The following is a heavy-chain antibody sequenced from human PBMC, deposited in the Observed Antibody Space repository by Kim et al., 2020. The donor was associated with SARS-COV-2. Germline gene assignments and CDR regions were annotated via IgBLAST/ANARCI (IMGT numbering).Heavy chain of an antibody. CDR1: GYTFTSYY. D-gene: IGHD3-22*01. Sequence: ASVKVSCKASGYTFTSYYMHWVRQAPGQGLEWMGIINPSGGSTSYAQKFQGRVTMTRDTSTSTVYMELSSLRSEDTAVYYCASRHYYDSSGYYLPYYCYYGMDVWGQGTTVTVSS. J-gene: IGHJ6*02. V-gene: IGHV1-46*01. CDR2: INPSGGST. CDR3: ASRHYYDSSGYYLPYYCYYGMDV.